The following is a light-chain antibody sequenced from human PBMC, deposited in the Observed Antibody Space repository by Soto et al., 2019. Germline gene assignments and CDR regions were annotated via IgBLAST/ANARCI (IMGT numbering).Light chain of an antibody. J-gene: IGKJ1*01. CDR1: QSVSGTY. CDR3: QQYASSPRT. Sequence: EIVLTQSPGTLSLSPGEGATLSCRASQSVSGTYLAWFQQKPGQAPRLLIYGASSSATGIPDRFSGSGSGTDFTLTISRLEPEDFAVYYCQQYASSPRTFGQGTKVEIK. CDR2: GAS. V-gene: IGKV3-20*01.